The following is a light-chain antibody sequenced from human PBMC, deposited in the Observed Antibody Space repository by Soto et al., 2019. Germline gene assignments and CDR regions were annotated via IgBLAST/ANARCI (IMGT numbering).Light chain of an antibody. J-gene: IGKJ1*01. CDR2: AAS. V-gene: IGKV1-39*01. Sequence: IQLTQSPSSLCVSVGDRVTITCRASQAISSFLAWYQQKPGIAPKLLIYAASSLQSGVPSRFSGSGSGTDFTLTISSLQPEDFATYYCQQSYSVPPTFGQGTEVDI. CDR3: QQSYSVPPT. CDR1: QAISSF.